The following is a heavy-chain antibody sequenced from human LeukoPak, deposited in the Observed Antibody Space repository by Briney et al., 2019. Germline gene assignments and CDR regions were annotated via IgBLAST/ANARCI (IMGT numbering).Heavy chain of an antibody. D-gene: IGHD3/OR15-3a*01. CDR1: GFTFSSYG. J-gene: IGHJ4*02. V-gene: IGHV3-30*02. CDR3: AKGDNFGRDY. CDR2: IRFDGGDE. Sequence: GGSLILSCAASGFTFSSYGMHWVRQAPGKGLEWVSFIRFDGGDESYADSVKGRFTISRDNSRDTMDLHMRSVRAEDTAVYHCAKGDNFGRDYWGQGTLVIVSS.